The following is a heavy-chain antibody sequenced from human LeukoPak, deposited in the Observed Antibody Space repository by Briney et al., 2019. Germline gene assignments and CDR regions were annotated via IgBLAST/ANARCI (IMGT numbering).Heavy chain of an antibody. CDR2: IYYSGST. V-gene: IGHV4-39*01. J-gene: IGHJ6*03. CDR1: GGSISSSSYY. D-gene: IGHD3-3*01. Sequence: SETLSLTCTVSGGSISSSSYYWGWIRQPPGKGLEWIGSIYYSGSTYYNPSLKSRVTISVDTSKNQFSLKLSSVTAADTAVYYCASLRYYDFWSLGDYMDVWGKGTTVTVSS. CDR3: ASLRYYDFWSLGDYMDV.